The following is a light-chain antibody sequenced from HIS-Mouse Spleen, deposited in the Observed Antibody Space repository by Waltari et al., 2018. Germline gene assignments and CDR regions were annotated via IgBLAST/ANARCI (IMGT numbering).Light chain of an antibody. CDR2: TNN. J-gene: IGLJ1*01. CDR3: AAWDDSLNGNYV. V-gene: IGLV1-44*01. Sequence: QSVLTQPPSASGTPGQRGTTSASGSSSNVGSNTVNWYQQLPGTAPKLLIFTNNRRPSGGPDRFSGSKSGTSASLAISGLQSEDEADYYCAAWDDSLNGNYVFGTGTKVTVL. CDR1: SSNVGSNT.